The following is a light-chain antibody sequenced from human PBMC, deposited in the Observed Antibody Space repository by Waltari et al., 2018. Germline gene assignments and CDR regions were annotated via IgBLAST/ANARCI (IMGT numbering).Light chain of an antibody. J-gene: IGKJ4*01. CDR3: QQRRKWPLT. CDR2: DAS. Sequence: SFGASQSITNYLAWDQRKPGQAPRLLIYDASNRATCIPARFSGSGSGTDFTVSISSLEPEDSAVYYCQQRRKWPLTFGGGTKVEIK. V-gene: IGKV3-11*01. CDR1: QSITNY.